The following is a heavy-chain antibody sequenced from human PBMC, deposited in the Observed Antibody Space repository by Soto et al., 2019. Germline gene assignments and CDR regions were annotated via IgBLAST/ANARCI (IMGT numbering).Heavy chain of an antibody. D-gene: IGHD4-4*01. Sequence: LRLSCAASGFTFSTYAMNWVRQAPGQGLGWVSTITASGITYQAESVQGRFTLSRDNSKNTLSLQMNSLRAEDTAVYYCAKGQQLLNYNYYGLDVWGQGTTVTVSS. CDR3: AKGQQLLNYNYYGLDV. CDR2: ITASGIT. J-gene: IGHJ6*02. V-gene: IGHV3-23*01. CDR1: GFTFSTYA.